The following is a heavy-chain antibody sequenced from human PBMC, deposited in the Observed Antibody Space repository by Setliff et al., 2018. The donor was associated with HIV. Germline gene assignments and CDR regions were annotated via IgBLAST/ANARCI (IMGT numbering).Heavy chain of an antibody. CDR2: IDHSGAT. Sequence: NPSETLSLTCVVSGASITDSKWWTWVRQPPGKRLEWIGEIDHSGATKYNPSLKRRVAISGETYKNQFSLSLQSVTAADAAVYYCAIRRNFDWLMTSGPFDYWGQGILVTVS. CDR1: GASITDSKW. V-gene: IGHV4-4*02. J-gene: IGHJ4*02. CDR3: AIRRNFDWLMTSGPFDY. D-gene: IGHD3-9*01.